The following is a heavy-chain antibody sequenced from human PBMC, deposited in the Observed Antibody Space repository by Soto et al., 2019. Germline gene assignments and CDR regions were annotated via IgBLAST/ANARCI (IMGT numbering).Heavy chain of an antibody. V-gene: IGHV1-69*12. CDR2: IIPIFGTA. J-gene: IGHJ1*01. D-gene: IGHD6-13*01. CDR3: ARDPLGAAGSEYFQH. Sequence: QVQLVQSGAEVKKPGSSVKVSCKASGGTFSSYAISWVRQAPGQGLEWMGGIIPIFGTANYAQKFQGRVTSTADESTSTAYMGLSSLRSEVTAVYYCARDPLGAAGSEYFQHWGQGTLVTVSS. CDR1: GGTFSSYA.